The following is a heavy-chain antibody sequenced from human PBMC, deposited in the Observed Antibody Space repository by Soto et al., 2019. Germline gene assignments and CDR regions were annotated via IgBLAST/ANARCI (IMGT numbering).Heavy chain of an antibody. CDR3: ARGLPYYDILTGYPYYYYYYMDV. CDR1: GGSISSSRYY. Sequence: SETLSLTCTVSGGSISSSRYYWGWIRQPPGNGLEWIGSIYYSGSTYYNPSLKSRVTISVDTSKNQFSLKLSSVTAADTAVYYCARGLPYYDILTGYPYYYYYYMDVWGKGTTVTVSS. V-gene: IGHV4-39*07. CDR2: IYYSGST. D-gene: IGHD3-9*01. J-gene: IGHJ6*03.